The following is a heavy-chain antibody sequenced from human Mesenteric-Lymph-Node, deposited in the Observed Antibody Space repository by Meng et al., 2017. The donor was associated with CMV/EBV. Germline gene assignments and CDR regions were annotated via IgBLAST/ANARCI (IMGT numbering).Heavy chain of an antibody. CDR1: GFTFRNYW. V-gene: IGHV3-7*01. D-gene: IGHD3-3*01. J-gene: IGHJ4*02. CDR3: ASSPLAAITIFLDY. CDR2: INQDGSKT. Sequence: GESLKISCAASGFTFRNYWMSWVRQAPGKGLEWVADINQDGSKTYYVDSVKGRFTISRDNAEDSLYLQMNSLRVEDTALYYCASSPLAAITIFLDYWGQGTVVTVSS.